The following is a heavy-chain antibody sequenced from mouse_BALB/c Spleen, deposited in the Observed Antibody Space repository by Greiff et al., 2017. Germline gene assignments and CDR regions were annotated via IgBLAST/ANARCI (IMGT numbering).Heavy chain of an antibody. D-gene: IGHD2-4*01. CDR2: ISYSGST. Sequence: VQLKQSGPSLVKPSQTLSLTCSVTGDSITSGYWNWIRKFPGNKLEYMGYISYSGSTYYNPSLKSRISITRDTSKNQYYLQLNSVTTEDTATYYCARYKADYPHYYAMDYWGQGTSVTVSS. J-gene: IGHJ4*01. V-gene: IGHV3-8*02. CDR3: ARYKADYPHYYAMDY. CDR1: GDSITSGY.